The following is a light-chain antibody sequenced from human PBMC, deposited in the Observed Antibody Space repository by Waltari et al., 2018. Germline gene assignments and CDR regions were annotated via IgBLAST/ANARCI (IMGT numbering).Light chain of an antibody. V-gene: IGLV1-40*01. CDR3: QSYDYSLRAAV. Sequence: QSVLTQPPSVSGAPGHRVTISCTGNSSNIGADHDVHWYQQVPGTAPKLLRYCSKHRASGVPARFSGSKSGTSASLAISGLQAEDEADYYCQSYDYSLRAAVFGGGTKLTVL. J-gene: IGLJ2*01. CDR2: CSK. CDR1: SSNIGADHD.